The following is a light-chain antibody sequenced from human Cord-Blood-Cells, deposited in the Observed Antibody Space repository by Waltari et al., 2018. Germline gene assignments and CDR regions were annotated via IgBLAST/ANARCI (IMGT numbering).Light chain of an antibody. J-gene: IGLJ3*02. Sequence: QSALTQPASVSGSPGQSITISCIGTSSDVGGYNYVSWYQQHPGKAPKLMIYDVSKRPSGVSNRVSGSKSGNTASLTISGLQAEDEADYYCSSYTSSSTLVFGGGTKLTVL. V-gene: IGLV2-14*01. CDR2: DVS. CDR1: SSDVGGYNY. CDR3: SSYTSSSTLV.